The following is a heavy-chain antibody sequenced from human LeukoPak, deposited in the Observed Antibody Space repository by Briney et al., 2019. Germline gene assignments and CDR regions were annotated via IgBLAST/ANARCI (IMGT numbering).Heavy chain of an antibody. Sequence: PSETLSLTCIASGASVNEYYWSWIRQPLGQALEWIGHIYNGVSTIYNPSLTSRVTISVDTPRNQFSLKLTSLTAADTAMYYCAQSHGCPGFDFWSQGALVTVSS. CDR2: IYNGVST. J-gene: IGHJ4*02. CDR3: AQSHGCPGFDF. V-gene: IGHV4-59*08. D-gene: IGHD6-19*01. CDR1: GASVNEYY.